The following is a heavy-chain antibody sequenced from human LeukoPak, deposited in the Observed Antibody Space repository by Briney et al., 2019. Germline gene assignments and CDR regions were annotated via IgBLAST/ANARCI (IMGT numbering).Heavy chain of an antibody. J-gene: IGHJ3*02. Sequence: SGKVSCKASAGTFSSYAISWVRQAPGQGLEWMGGIIPIFGTANYAQKFQGRVTITTDESTSTAYMELSSLRSEDTAVYYCARVGEGTTVTTFFRVFDIWGQGTMVTVSS. CDR1: AGTFSSYA. CDR2: IIPIFGTA. D-gene: IGHD4-17*01. V-gene: IGHV1-69*05. CDR3: ARVGEGTTVTTFFRVFDI.